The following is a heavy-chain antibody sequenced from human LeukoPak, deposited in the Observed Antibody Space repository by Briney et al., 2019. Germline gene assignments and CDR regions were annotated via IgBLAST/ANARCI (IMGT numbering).Heavy chain of an antibody. CDR1: GYSISSGYY. J-gene: IGHJ4*02. Sequence: SETLSLTCAVSGYSISSGYYWGWIRQPPGKGLEWIGSIYHSGSTYYNPSLKSRVTISVDTSKNQFSLKLSSVTAADTAVYYCARGRSTGYPYYFEYWGQGTLVTVSS. CDR3: ARGRSTGYPYYFEY. D-gene: IGHD5-12*01. CDR2: IYHSGST. V-gene: IGHV4-38-2*01.